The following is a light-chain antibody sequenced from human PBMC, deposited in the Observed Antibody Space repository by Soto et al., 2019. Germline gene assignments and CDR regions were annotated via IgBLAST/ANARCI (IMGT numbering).Light chain of an antibody. Sequence: DIPMTQTPSTLSGSVGDRVTITCRASQTISSWLAWYQQKPGKAPKLLIYKASTLKSGVPARFSGSGSGTEFTLTISSLRLDDFATYYCQHYNSYSEAFGQVTKVELK. CDR3: QHYNSYSEA. J-gene: IGKJ1*01. CDR1: QTISSW. CDR2: KAS. V-gene: IGKV1-5*03.